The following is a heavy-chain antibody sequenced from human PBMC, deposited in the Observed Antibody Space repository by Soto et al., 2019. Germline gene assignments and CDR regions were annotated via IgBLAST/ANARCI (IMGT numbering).Heavy chain of an antibody. D-gene: IGHD2-15*01. CDR2: ISYDGGNK. V-gene: IGHV3-30*18. Sequence: QVQLVESGGGVVQPGRSLRLSCAASGFTFSTYGMHWVRQAPGKGLEWVAVISYDGGNKYYADSVKGRFTISRDNSKNTLYLQMNSLRAEDTAVYYCAKGSEDIIDYWGQGTLVTVSS. CDR3: AKGSEDIIDY. CDR1: GFTFSTYG. J-gene: IGHJ4*02.